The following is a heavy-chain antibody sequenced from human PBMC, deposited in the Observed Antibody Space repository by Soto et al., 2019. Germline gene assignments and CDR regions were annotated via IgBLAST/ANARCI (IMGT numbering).Heavy chain of an antibody. CDR1: GYTFTSYG. Sequence: QVQLVQSGAEVKKPGASVKVSCKASGYTFTSYGISWVRQAPGQGLQWMGWISVYNGNTNYAQKLQGRVTMTTDTPTSTAYMELRSLRSADTAVYYCARGHYYDSYGMDVWGQGTTVTISS. J-gene: IGHJ6*02. CDR3: ARGHYYDSYGMDV. D-gene: IGHD3-22*01. V-gene: IGHV1-18*01. CDR2: ISVYNGNT.